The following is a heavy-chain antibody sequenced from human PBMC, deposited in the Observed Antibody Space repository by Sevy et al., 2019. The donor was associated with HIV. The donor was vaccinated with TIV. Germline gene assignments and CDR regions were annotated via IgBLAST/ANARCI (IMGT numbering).Heavy chain of an antibody. V-gene: IGHV3-23*01. CDR3: AREGCTKPHDY. CDR1: GFTFSSYA. J-gene: IGHJ4*02. Sequence: GESLKISCAASGFTFSSYAMSWVRQAPGKGLEWVSTLSFGCGEINYADSVKGRFTISRDNSKSSVYLQMNNLRPEDTAVYYCAREGCTKPHDYWGQGTLVTVSS. D-gene: IGHD2-8*01. CDR2: LSFGCGEI.